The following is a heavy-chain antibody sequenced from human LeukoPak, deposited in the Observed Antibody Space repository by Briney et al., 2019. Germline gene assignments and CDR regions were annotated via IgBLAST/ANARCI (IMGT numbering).Heavy chain of an antibody. Sequence: GASVKVSCKASGYTSTSYGISRVRQAPGQGLEWMGWISAYNGNTNYAQKLQGRVTMTTDTSTSTAYMELRSLRSDDTVVYYCATAVADYFDYWGQGTLVTVSS. CDR2: ISAYNGNT. V-gene: IGHV1-18*01. J-gene: IGHJ4*02. CDR1: GYTSTSYG. D-gene: IGHD6-19*01. CDR3: ATAVADYFDY.